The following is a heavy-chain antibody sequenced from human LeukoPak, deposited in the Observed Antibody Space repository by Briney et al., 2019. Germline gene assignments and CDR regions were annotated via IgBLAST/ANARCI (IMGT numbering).Heavy chain of an antibody. J-gene: IGHJ4*02. CDR3: AREGITFGGVIVLADY. CDR2: ISAYNGNT. D-gene: IGHD3-16*02. Sequence: GASVKVSCKASGYTFTSYGISWVRQAPGQGLEWMGWISAYNGNTNYAQKLQGRVTMTTDPSTSTAYMELRSLRSDDTAVYYCAREGITFGGVIVLADYWGQGTLVTVSS. CDR1: GYTFTSYG. V-gene: IGHV1-18*01.